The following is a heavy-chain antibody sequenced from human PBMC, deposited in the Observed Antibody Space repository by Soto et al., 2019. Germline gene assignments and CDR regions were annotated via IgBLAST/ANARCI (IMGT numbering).Heavy chain of an antibody. CDR1: GFTFSSYS. D-gene: IGHD3-22*01. CDR2: ISSSSSTI. Sequence: GGSLRLSCAASGFTFSSYSMNWVRQAPGKGLEWVSYISSSSSTIYYADSVKGRFTISRDNAKNSLYPQMNSLRDEDTAVYYCARCSGYYHYEIDYWGQGTLVTVSS. J-gene: IGHJ4*02. CDR3: ARCSGYYHYEIDY. V-gene: IGHV3-48*02.